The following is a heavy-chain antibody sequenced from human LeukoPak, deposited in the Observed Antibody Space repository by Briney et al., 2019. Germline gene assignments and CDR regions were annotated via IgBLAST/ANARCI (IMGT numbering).Heavy chain of an antibody. D-gene: IGHD2-2*01. Sequence: GGSLRLSCTASGFAFDEHGMSWVRHVPGKGLEWGSGINWSGGSTGYADPLRGRFTVSRDNAKNSLYLQMDSLRAEDTALYYCARAPITSPFYFDYWGQGTLVTVSS. V-gene: IGHV3-20*04. J-gene: IGHJ4*02. CDR2: INWSGGST. CDR1: GFAFDEHG. CDR3: ARAPITSPFYFDY.